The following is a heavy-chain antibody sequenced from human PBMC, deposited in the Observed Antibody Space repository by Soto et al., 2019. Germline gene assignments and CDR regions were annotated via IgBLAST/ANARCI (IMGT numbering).Heavy chain of an antibody. Sequence: GGSLRLSCVASGFTFSNFAMTWVRQPPGKGLEWVSVISDSGDTTFHADSVKGRFTISRDNSKKTVYLQMNSLRAEDTAVYYCAKAASATHLYQFDFWGQGTLVTVSS. CDR3: AKAASATHLYQFDF. V-gene: IGHV3-23*01. J-gene: IGHJ4*01. CDR1: GFTFSNFA. D-gene: IGHD2-2*02. CDR2: ISDSGDTT.